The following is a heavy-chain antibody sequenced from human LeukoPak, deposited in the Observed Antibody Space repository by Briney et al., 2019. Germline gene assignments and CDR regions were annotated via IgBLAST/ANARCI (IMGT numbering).Heavy chain of an antibody. CDR2: ISSSSSYI. V-gene: IGHV3-21*01. Sequence: GGSLRLSCAASGFTFSSYSMNWGRQGPGTGLERVSSISSSSSYIYYADSVKGRFTISRDNAKNSLYLQMNSLRAEDTAVYYCARFNAAMVIFDYWGQGTLVTVSS. J-gene: IGHJ4*02. CDR3: ARFNAAMVIFDY. CDR1: GFTFSSYS. D-gene: IGHD5-18*01.